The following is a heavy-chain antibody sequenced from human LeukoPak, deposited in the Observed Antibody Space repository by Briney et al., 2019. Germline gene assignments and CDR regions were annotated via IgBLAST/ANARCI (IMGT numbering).Heavy chain of an antibody. Sequence: PGGPLRLSCAASGFTFSTYAMSWVRQAPGKGLEWVSGINWNGDSTDYADSVKGRFTISRENAKNSLYLQMNSLRAEDTALYYCARGLYSSGWFWGQGTLVTVSP. D-gene: IGHD6-19*01. CDR3: ARGLYSSGWF. V-gene: IGHV3-20*04. CDR1: GFTFSTYA. J-gene: IGHJ4*02. CDR2: INWNGDST.